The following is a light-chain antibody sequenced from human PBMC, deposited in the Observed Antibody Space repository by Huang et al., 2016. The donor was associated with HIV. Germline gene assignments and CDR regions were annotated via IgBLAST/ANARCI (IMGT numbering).Light chain of an antibody. CDR2: GAS. CDR3: QQYNSWPPSIT. CDR1: QSITSN. Sequence: EVVMTQSPATLAVSPGERATLSCRASQSITSNLAWYQQKPGQAPRLLIYGASTRAPDTPAMFSGSGSATEFTLTISSLQSEDFAIYYCQQYNSWPPSITFGQGTRLEIK. J-gene: IGKJ5*01. V-gene: IGKV3-15*01.